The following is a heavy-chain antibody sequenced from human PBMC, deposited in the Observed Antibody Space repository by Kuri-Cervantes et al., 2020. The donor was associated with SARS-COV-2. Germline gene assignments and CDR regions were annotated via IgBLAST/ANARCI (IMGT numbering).Heavy chain of an antibody. D-gene: IGHD6-13*01. CDR3: ARASSSWYKDYFDF. CDR2: ISSSGSTI. V-gene: IGHV3-11*04. J-gene: IGHJ4*02. Sequence: GESLKISCAASGFTFSDYYMSWIRQAPGKGLEWVSYISSSGSTIYYADSVKGRFTISRDNAKNSLYLQMNSLRAEDTAVYYCARASSSWYKDYFDFWGQGALVTVS. CDR1: GFTFSDYY.